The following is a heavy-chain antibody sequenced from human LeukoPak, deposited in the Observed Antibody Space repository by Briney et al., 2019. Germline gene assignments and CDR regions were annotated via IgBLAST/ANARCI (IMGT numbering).Heavy chain of an antibody. Sequence: GGSLRPSCAASGLTFSSYAMSWVRQAPGKGLEWVSAISGSGGSTYYADSVKGRFTISRDNSKNTLYLQMNSLRAEDTAVYYCAKMGDGYNEVFDYWGQGTLVTVSS. D-gene: IGHD5-24*01. CDR2: ISGSGGST. CDR3: AKMGDGYNEVFDY. CDR1: GLTFSSYA. V-gene: IGHV3-23*01. J-gene: IGHJ4*02.